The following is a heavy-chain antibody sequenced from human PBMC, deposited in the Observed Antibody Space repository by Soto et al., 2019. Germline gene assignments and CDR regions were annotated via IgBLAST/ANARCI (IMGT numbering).Heavy chain of an antibody. V-gene: IGHV1-69*01. CDR1: GGTFISDA. CDR2: IITIFNTA. CDR3: ARSRCTNGVCYSLSPGLDV. D-gene: IGHD2-8*01. J-gene: IGHJ6*02. Sequence: VKVSCKASGGTFISDAISWVRQAPGHGLEWMGGIITIFNTANYAQMFHGRVTITADESTGTAYMELSSLRSDDTAVYYCARSRCTNGVCYSLSPGLDVWGPGTTVTVSS.